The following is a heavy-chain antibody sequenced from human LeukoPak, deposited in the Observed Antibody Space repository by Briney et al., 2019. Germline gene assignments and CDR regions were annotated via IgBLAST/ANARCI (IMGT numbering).Heavy chain of an antibody. CDR2: ISAYNGNT. J-gene: IGHJ4*02. CDR1: GYTFTNYG. CDR3: ASGYLGVYYFDY. V-gene: IGHV1-18*01. Sequence: ASVNVSCTASGYTFTNYGISWVRQAPGQGLEWMGWISAYNGNTNYAQKLQGRVTMTTDTSTSTAYMELRSLRSDDTAVYYCASGYLGVYYFDYWGQGTLVTVSS. D-gene: IGHD3-22*01.